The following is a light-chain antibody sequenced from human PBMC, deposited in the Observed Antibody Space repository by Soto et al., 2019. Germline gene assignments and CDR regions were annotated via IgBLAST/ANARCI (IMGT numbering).Light chain of an antibody. CDR1: QSVSSSY. J-gene: IGKJ1*01. CDR2: GAS. V-gene: IGKV3-20*01. Sequence: EMVLTQSPGTLSLSPGERATLSCRASQSVSSSYLAWYQQKPGQAPSLLIYGASSRATGIPVRFSGSGTGTDFTLTISRLEPEDFAVYYCQQYGSSPTTFGQGTKVDIK. CDR3: QQYGSSPTT.